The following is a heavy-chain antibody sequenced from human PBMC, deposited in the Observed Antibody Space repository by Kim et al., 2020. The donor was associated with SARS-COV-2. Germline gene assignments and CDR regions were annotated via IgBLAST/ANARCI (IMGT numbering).Heavy chain of an antibody. CDR2: IYYSGST. CDR3: ARDREGYDFWSGYYRTYYYYGMDV. J-gene: IGHJ6*02. Sequence: SETLSLTCTVSGGSISSYYWSWIRQPPGKGLEWIGYIYYSGSTNYNPSLKSRVTISVDTSKNQFSLKLSSVTAADTAVYYCARDREGYDFWSGYYRTYYYYGMDVWGQGTTFTVSS. CDR1: GGSISSYY. V-gene: IGHV4-59*01. D-gene: IGHD3-3*01.